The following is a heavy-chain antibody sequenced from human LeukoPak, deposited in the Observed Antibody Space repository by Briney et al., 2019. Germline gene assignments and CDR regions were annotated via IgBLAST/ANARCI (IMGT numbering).Heavy chain of an antibody. V-gene: IGHV3-7*01. Sequence: GGSLRLSCVASGFTFGTSWVSWVRQTPGKGLEWVALLNEDGRDERYVDSIKGRFTVSRDNAKNSVSLQLNSLRVEDTGVYYCARDPAWGSVDIWGQGTMVTVSS. CDR1: GFTFGTSW. CDR3: ARDPAWGSVDI. D-gene: IGHD3-16*01. CDR2: LNEDGRDE. J-gene: IGHJ3*02.